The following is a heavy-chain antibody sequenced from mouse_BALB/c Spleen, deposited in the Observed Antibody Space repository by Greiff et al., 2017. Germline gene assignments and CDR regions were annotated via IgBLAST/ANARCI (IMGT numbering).Heavy chain of an antibody. CDR2: IYPYNGGT. Sequence: EVQLVESGPELVKPGASVKISCKASGYTFTDYNMHWVKQSHGKSLEWIGYIYPYNGGTGYNQKFKSKATLTVDNSSSTAYMELRSLTSEDSAVYYCARDYAWFAYWGQGTLVTVSA. V-gene: IGHV1S29*02. CDR1: GYTFTDYN. D-gene: IGHD2-4*01. J-gene: IGHJ3*01. CDR3: ARDYAWFAY.